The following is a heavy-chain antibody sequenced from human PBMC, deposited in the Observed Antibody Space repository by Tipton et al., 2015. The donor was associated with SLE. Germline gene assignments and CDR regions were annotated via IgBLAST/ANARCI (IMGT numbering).Heavy chain of an antibody. CDR1: GGTAGSYA. V-gene: IGHV1-69*01. CDR2: IVPIFATG. CDR3: ARESAIAVAGTSWYFDL. Sequence: QVQLVQSGAEVKKPGSSVKVSCRASGGTAGSYAISWVRQAPGQGLEWMGGIVPIFATGNSAQKFQDRVTITADASTNTAYMDLRSLRSEDTAVYYCARESAIAVAGTSWYFDLWGRGTPLIVSS. J-gene: IGHJ2*01. D-gene: IGHD6-19*01.